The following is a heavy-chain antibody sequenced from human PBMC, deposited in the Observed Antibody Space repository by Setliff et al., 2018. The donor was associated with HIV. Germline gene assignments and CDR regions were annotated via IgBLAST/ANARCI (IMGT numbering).Heavy chain of an antibody. D-gene: IGHD6-19*01. CDR2: ISKDGSNK. CDR1: GFTFSSYG. V-gene: IGHV3-30*18. CDR3: TKDHLSGWASDC. Sequence: GGSLRLSCAASGFTFSSYGMHWVRQAPGKGLEWVAVISKDGSNKYYADSVKGRFTISRDNAKNSVYLQMNSLRVEDTAMYYCTKDHLSGWASDCWGQGTLVTVSS. J-gene: IGHJ4*02.